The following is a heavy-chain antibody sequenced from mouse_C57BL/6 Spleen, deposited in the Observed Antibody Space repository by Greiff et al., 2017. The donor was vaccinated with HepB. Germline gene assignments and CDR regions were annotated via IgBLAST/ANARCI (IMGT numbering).Heavy chain of an antibody. J-gene: IGHJ3*01. D-gene: IGHD1-1*01. CDR2: INPSNGGT. V-gene: IGHV1-53*01. Sequence: QVQLQQPGPALVKPGASVKLSCKASGYTFTSYWMHWVKQRPGQGLEWIGNINPSNGGTNYNEKFKSKATLTVDKSSSTAYMQLSSLTSEDSAVYYCASYYYGSSTWFAYWGQGTLVTVSA. CDR1: GYTFTSYW. CDR3: ASYYYGSSTWFAY.